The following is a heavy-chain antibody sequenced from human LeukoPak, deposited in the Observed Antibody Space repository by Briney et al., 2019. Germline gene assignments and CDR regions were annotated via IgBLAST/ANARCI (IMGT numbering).Heavy chain of an antibody. J-gene: IGHJ5*02. CDR2: IYYSGST. CDR1: GGSISSYY. Sequence: SETLSLTCTVSGGSISSYYWSWIRQPPGKGLEWIGYIYYSGSTNYNPSLKSRVTISVDTSKNQFSLKLSSVTAADTAVYYCARRGYGSGSYNWFDPWGQGTLVTVSS. V-gene: IGHV4-59*08. D-gene: IGHD3-10*01. CDR3: ARRGYGSGSYNWFDP.